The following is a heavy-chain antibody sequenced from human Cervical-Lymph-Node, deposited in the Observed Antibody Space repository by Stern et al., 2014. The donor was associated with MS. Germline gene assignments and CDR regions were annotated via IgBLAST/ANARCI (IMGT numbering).Heavy chain of an antibody. CDR2: IWYDGSNK. CDR1: GFTFSSYG. J-gene: IGHJ4*02. CDR3: ARDRHDLGYCSGGSCYLPDY. D-gene: IGHD2-15*01. V-gene: IGHV3-33*01. Sequence: VQLEESGGGVVQPGRSLRLSCAASGFTFSSYGMHWVRQAPGKGLEWVAVIWYDGSNKCYADSVKGQFTISRDNSKNTLYLQMNSLRAEDTAVYYCARDRHDLGYCSGGSCYLPDYWGQGTLVTVSS.